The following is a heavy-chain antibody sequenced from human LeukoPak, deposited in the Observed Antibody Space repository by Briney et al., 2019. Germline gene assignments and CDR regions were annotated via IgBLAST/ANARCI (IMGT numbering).Heavy chain of an antibody. V-gene: IGHV3-23*01. CDR2: ISGGGDIT. D-gene: IGHD2-21*02. Sequence: GGSLRLSCAASGFTVSSNYMSWVRQTAGKGLEWVSAISGGGDITYYADSVKGRFTISRDNSKDTLFLQMHSLRPGDTAVYYCVREDTPATANYWGQGTLVTISS. J-gene: IGHJ4*02. CDR3: VREDTPATANY. CDR1: GFTVSSNY.